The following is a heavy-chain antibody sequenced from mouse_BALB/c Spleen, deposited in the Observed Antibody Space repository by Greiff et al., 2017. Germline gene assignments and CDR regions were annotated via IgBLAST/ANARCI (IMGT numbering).Heavy chain of an antibody. J-gene: IGHJ3*01. CDR3: ARGSYYRYSWFAY. Sequence: QVQLQQPGAELVKPGTSVKLSCKASGYNFTSYWINWVKLRPGQGLEWIGDIYPGSGSTNYNEKFKSKATLTVDTSSSTAYMQLSSLASEDSALYDCARGSYYRYSWFAYWGQGTLVTVSA. D-gene: IGHD2-14*01. CDR2: IYPGSGST. V-gene: IGHV1-55*01. CDR1: GYNFTSYW.